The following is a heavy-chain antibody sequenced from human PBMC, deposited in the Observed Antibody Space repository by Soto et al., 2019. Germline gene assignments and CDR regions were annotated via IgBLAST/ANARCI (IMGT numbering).Heavy chain of an antibody. D-gene: IGHD3-3*01. J-gene: IGHJ6*02. Sequence: GGSLRLSCAASGFTFSSYAMSWVRQAPGKGLEWVSAISGSGGSTYYADSVKGRFTISRDNSKNTLYLQMTSLRAEDTAVYYCAKDRGSYDFWSGYYYYYGMDVWGQGTTVTVSS. CDR2: ISGSGGST. CDR1: GFTFSSYA. V-gene: IGHV3-23*01. CDR3: AKDRGSYDFWSGYYYYYGMDV.